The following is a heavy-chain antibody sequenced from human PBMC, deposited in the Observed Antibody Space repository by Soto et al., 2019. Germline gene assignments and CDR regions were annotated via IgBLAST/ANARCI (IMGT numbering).Heavy chain of an antibody. CDR1: GGSISSGGYY. D-gene: IGHD2-15*01. V-gene: IGHV4-31*03. CDR3: SRAIRRGRPLYY. Sequence: SETLSLTCTVSGGSISSGGYYWSWIRQHPGKGLEWIGYIYYSGSTYYNPSLKSRVTISVDTSKNQFSLKLSSVTAADTAVYYCSRAIRRGRPLYYWGKGTLVTVSS. CDR2: IYYSGST. J-gene: IGHJ4*02.